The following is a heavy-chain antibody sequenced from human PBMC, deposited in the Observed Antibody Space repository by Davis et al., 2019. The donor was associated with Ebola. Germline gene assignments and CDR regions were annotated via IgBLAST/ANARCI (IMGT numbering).Heavy chain of an antibody. CDR3: ARGGYMVRGPLSPTYGMDV. Sequence: ALVKVSCKASGYTFTSYYMHWVRQAPGQGLEWMGIINPSGGSTSYAQKFQGRVTMTRDTSTSTVYMELSSLRSEDTAVYYCARGGYMVRGPLSPTYGMDVWGQGTTVTVSS. CDR1: GYTFTSYY. J-gene: IGHJ6*02. V-gene: IGHV1-46*03. D-gene: IGHD3-10*01. CDR2: INPSGGST.